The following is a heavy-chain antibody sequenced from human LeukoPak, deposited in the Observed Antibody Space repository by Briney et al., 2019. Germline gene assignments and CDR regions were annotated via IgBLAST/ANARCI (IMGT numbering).Heavy chain of an antibody. CDR1: GYTFTAYS. Sequence: ASVKVSCKASGYTFTAYSLHWVRQAPGQGLEWLGWINPNSGGTDYEQKFQGRVTLTRDTSISTAYMELNRLRSDDTAVYYCARDQWGDMVRGVIYFDYWGQGTLVTVSS. D-gene: IGHD3-10*01. CDR2: INPNSGGT. J-gene: IGHJ4*02. CDR3: ARDQWGDMVRGVIYFDY. V-gene: IGHV1-2*02.